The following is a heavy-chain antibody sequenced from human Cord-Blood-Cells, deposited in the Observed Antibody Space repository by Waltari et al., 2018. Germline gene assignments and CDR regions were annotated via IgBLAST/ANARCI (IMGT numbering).Heavy chain of an antibody. V-gene: IGHV1-2*06. CDR2: INPNSGGT. Sequence: QVQLVQSGAEVKKPGASVKVSCKASGYTFTGYYIHWVRQAPGQGLEWMGRINPNSGGTNYAQKFQGRVTMTRDTSISTAYMELSRLRSDDTAVYYCAREETTVDYYGMDVWGQGTTVTVSS. CDR1: GYTFTGYY. CDR3: AREETTVDYYGMDV. J-gene: IGHJ6*02. D-gene: IGHD4-4*01.